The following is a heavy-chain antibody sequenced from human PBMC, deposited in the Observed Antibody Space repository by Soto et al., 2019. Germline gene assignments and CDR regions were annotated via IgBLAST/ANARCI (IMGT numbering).Heavy chain of an antibody. D-gene: IGHD3-22*01. CDR2: VYYSGTP. J-gene: IGHJ2*01. V-gene: IGHV4-30-4*01. CDR3: ARMSYYYDTWSFDL. CDR1: GASINNNDYY. Sequence: PSETLSLTCAVSGASINNNDYYWGWIRQTPGKGLEWIGYVYYSGTPDYIPSLKSRLSMSIDKSQNQFTLKQNPGTAADTATYYCARMSYYYDTWSFDLWGPGTLVTVS.